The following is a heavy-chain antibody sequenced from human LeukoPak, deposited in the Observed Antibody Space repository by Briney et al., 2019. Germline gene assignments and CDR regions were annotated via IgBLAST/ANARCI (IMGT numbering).Heavy chain of an antibody. CDR1: GGSINNYY. CDR3: ARGRYCSADICSGGDAFDI. CDR2: IYTRGST. V-gene: IGHV4-4*07. D-gene: IGHD2-15*01. J-gene: IGHJ3*02. Sequence: SETLSLTCTVSGGSINNYYWSWIRQPAGKGLEWIGRIYTRGSTNYNPSLKGRVTMSVDTSKNQFSLKLSSVTAADTAVYYCARGRYCSADICSGGDAFDIWGQGTMVSASS.